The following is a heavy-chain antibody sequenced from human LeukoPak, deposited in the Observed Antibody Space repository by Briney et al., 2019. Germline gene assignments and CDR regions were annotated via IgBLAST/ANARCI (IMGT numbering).Heavy chain of an antibody. J-gene: IGHJ6*03. D-gene: IGHD1-1*01. V-gene: IGHV3-30*03. CDR2: KSYDGSNK. CDR3: ARDLVLERRYYHYYYYMDV. Sequence: PGGSLRLSCAASGFTLSNYGMHWVRQAPGKGLAWVAGKSYDGSNKYSADSVKGRFTLSRDNSKNTLFLQMNSLRAEDTAVYYCARDLVLERRYYHYYYYMDVWGKGTTVTVSS. CDR1: GFTLSNYG.